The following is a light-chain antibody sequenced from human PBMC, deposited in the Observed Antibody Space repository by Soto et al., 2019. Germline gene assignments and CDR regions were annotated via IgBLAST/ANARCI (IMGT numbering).Light chain of an antibody. CDR3: QQYNSYSRT. J-gene: IGKJ1*01. CDR1: QSISSW. V-gene: IGKV1-5*03. Sequence: DIQMTQSPSTLSASVGGRVTITCRASQSISSWLAWYQQKPGKAPKLLIHKASSLESGVPSRFSGSGSGTEFTLTISSLQPDDFATYYCQQYNSYSRTFGQGTKVDIK. CDR2: KAS.